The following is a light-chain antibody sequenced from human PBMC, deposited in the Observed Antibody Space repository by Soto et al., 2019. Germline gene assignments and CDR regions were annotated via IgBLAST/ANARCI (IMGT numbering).Light chain of an antibody. CDR3: SSYAGSNNV. CDR2: EVS. CDR1: NNDVGAYTY. V-gene: IGLV2-14*01. J-gene: IGLJ1*01. Sequence: QSALTQPASVSGSPGQSITISCTGTNNDVGAYTYVSWYQQHPGKAPRLIIYEVSYRPSGVSNRFSGSKSGNTASLTISGLQAEDEADYYCSSYAGSNNVFGTGTKLTVL.